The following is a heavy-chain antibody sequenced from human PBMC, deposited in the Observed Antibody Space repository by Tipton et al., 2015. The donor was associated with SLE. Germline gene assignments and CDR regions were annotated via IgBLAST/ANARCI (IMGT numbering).Heavy chain of an antibody. D-gene: IGHD3-3*01. Sequence: SLRLSCAASGFTFSSYAMSWVRQAPGKGLEWVSAISGSGGSAYYADSVKGRFTISRDNSKNTLYLQMNSLRAEDTAVYYCAKDFGAALGGDYYGMDVWGQGTTVTVSS. V-gene: IGHV3-23*01. J-gene: IGHJ6*02. CDR3: AKDFGAALGGDYYGMDV. CDR2: ISGSGGSA. CDR1: GFTFSSYA.